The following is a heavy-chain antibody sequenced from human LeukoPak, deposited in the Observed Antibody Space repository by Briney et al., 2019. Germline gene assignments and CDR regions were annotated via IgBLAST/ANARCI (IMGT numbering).Heavy chain of an antibody. D-gene: IGHD6-19*01. CDR1: GFTFSNAW. J-gene: IGHJ4*02. Sequence: GGSLRLSCAASGFTFSNAWMSWVRQAPGKGLEWVTVISSNGSNEYYADSVKGRFTISRDNSKNTLYLQMNSLRTEDTAVYYCATDRASKGEQWLGYLSFWGQGTLVTVSS. CDR2: ISSNGSNE. V-gene: IGHV3-30*03. CDR3: ATDRASKGEQWLGYLSF.